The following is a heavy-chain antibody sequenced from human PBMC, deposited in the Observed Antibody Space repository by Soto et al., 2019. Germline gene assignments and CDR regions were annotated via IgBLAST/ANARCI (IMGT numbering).Heavy chain of an antibody. CDR2: LYHIESS. J-gene: IGHJ4*02. V-gene: IGHV4-30-4*01. Sequence: SLCLNCTVSGGSISSGDSYRRWIRQPPGKGLGWIGYLYHIESSYYNPSLKNRGALSVDTSMNHLSLKLTSLNAPETAAYFCARGGHLDIWRQGTL. CDR1: GGSISSGDSY. CDR3: ARGGHLDI. D-gene: IGHD2-15*01.